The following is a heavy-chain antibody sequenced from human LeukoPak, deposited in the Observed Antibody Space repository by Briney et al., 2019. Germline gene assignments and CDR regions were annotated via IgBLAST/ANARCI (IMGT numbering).Heavy chain of an antibody. CDR2: IYYSGST. V-gene: IGHV4-59*01. CDR3: ARSYYYFDY. CDR1: GDSISSYY. J-gene: IGHJ4*02. Sequence: SETLSLTCTVSGDSISSYYWSWIRQPPGKGLEWIGYIYYSGSTNYNPSLKSRLTISVDTSKNQFSLKLSSVTAAVTAVYYCARSYYYFDYWGQGTLVTVSS. D-gene: IGHD2-8*01.